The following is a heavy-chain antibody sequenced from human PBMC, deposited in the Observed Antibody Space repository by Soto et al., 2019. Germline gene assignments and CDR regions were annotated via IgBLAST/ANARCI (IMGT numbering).Heavy chain of an antibody. D-gene: IGHD2-15*01. Sequence: QVQLVQSGAEVKKPGASVKVYCKASGYTFTSYGISWVRQAPGHGIDWLGGISAYNGNTKYTQDLQGRVTMNTDTTTSTAYMELRSLRSDDTAVYYCTRFSGGSYNTYYFYYGMDVWGLGTAVTVSS. CDR3: TRFSGGSYNTYYFYYGMDV. CDR2: ISAYNGNT. V-gene: IGHV1-18*01. CDR1: GYTFTSYG. J-gene: IGHJ6*02.